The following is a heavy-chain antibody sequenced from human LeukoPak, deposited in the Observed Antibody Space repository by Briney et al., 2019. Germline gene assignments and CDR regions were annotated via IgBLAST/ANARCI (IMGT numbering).Heavy chain of an antibody. CDR1: GYTFSSYG. CDR3: AKDYCSSTSCYIDY. V-gene: IGHV3-30*02. J-gene: IGHJ4*02. D-gene: IGHD2-2*02. CDR2: IRYDGSNK. Sequence: GGSLRLSCAASGYTFSSYGMNWVLQAPGKGLEWVAFIRYDGSNKYYADSVKGRFTISRDNSKNTLYLQMNSLRAEDTAVYYCAKDYCSSTSCYIDYWGQGTLVTVSS.